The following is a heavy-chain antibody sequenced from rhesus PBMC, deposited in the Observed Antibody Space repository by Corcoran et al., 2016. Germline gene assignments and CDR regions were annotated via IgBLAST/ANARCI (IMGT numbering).Heavy chain of an antibody. V-gene: IGHV4-173*01. D-gene: IGHD5-24*01. CDR2: ISGSGGST. J-gene: IGHJ4*01. CDR3: ARDKKATVGTAGYDY. Sequence: QLQLQESGPGLVKPSETLSLTCAVSGGSISSNYWSWIRQPPGKGLEWIGRISGSGGSTDYIPSLKSRVTIATDTSKNQFSLKLSSVTAADTAVYYCARDKKATVGTAGYDYWGQGVLVTVSS. CDR1: GGSISSNY.